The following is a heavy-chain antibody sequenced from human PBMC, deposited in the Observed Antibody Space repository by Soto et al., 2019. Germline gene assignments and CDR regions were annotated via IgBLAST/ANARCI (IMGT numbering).Heavy chain of an antibody. CDR2: IIPIFGTA. V-gene: IGHV1-69*13. Sequence: ASVKVSCKASGGIFSSYAISWVRQAPGQGLEWMGGIIPIFGTANYAQKFQGRVTITADESTSTAYMELSSLRSEDTAVYYFARGVNKLTHYYYYGMAVWGQGTTVTVSS. D-gene: IGHD1-1*01. CDR3: ARGVNKLTHYYYYGMAV. J-gene: IGHJ6*02. CDR1: GGIFSSYA.